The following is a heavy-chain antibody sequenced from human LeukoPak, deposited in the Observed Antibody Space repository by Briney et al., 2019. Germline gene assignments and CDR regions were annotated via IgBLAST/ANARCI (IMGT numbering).Heavy chain of an antibody. Sequence: ASVSVSCKPSVYTFTRYYMHWVGQAPGQGLEWMGWINPNSGGTNYAQKFQGRVTMTRDTSISTAYMELSRLRSDDTAVYYCARDVLRFLGGIEGLDYWGQGTLVTVSS. V-gene: IGHV1-2*02. CDR1: VYTFTRYY. CDR2: INPNSGGT. J-gene: IGHJ4*02. D-gene: IGHD3-3*01. CDR3: ARDVLRFLGGIEGLDY.